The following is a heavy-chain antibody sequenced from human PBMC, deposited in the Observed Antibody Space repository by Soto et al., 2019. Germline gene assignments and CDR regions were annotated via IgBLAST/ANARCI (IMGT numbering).Heavy chain of an antibody. CDR2: IYHSGST. CDR3: ARGYCSSTSCYSRYYYYGMDV. J-gene: IGHJ6*02. D-gene: IGHD2-2*01. Sequence: QVQLQESGPGLVKPSGTLSLTCAVSGGSISSSNWWSWVRQPPGKGLEWIGEIYHSGSTNYNPSLKSRVTISVDKSKNQFSLKLSSVTAADTAVYYCARGYCSSTSCYSRYYYYGMDVWGQGTTVTVSS. CDR1: GGSISSSNW. V-gene: IGHV4-4*02.